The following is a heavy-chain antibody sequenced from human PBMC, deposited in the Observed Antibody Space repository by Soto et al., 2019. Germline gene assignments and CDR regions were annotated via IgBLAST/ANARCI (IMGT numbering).Heavy chain of an antibody. D-gene: IGHD2-21*02. CDR2: ISGSGGST. V-gene: IGHV3-23*01. CDR3: AKEDSSDSEYFQH. J-gene: IGHJ1*01. CDR1: GFTFSSYA. Sequence: EVQLLESGGALVQPGGSLRLSCAASGFTFSSYAMSWVRQAPGKGLEWVSVISGSGGSTYYADFVKGRFTISRDNSKNTLYLQMNSLRAEDTAVYYWAKEDSSDSEYFQHWGQGTLVTVSS.